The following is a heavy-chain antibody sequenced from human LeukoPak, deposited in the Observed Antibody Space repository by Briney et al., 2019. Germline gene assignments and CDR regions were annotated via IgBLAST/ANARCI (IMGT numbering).Heavy chain of an antibody. CDR1: GFTFSSYA. CDR2: ISGSGGGT. D-gene: IGHD3-10*01. CDR3: AKTPDYYGSGSSSYIDC. Sequence: GGSLRLSCAASGFTFSSYAMSWVRQAPGKGLEWVSAISGSGGGTYYANSVKGRFTISRDNCRDTLYLQMNSLRAEDTALYFCAKTPDYYGSGSSSYIDCWGQGTLVSVSS. J-gene: IGHJ4*02. V-gene: IGHV3-23*01.